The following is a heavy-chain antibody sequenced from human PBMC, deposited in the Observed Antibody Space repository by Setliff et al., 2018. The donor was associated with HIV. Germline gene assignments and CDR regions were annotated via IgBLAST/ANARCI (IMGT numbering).Heavy chain of an antibody. Sequence: SETLSLTCSVSGDSFSTSSYFWGWVRQSPGKGLEWIANIYYTGFTYCNPSLKSRVTISIDKSKSQFSRNLTSVTASDTAVYYCAREGRGDPSLATTRLDYWGQGKLVTVSS. CDR1: GDSFSTSSYF. J-gene: IGHJ4*02. D-gene: IGHD1-1*01. CDR2: IYYTGFT. V-gene: IGHV4-39*02. CDR3: AREGRGDPSLATTRLDY.